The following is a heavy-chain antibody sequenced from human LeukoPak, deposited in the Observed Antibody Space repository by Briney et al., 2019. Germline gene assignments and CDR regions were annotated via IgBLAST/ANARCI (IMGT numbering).Heavy chain of an antibody. CDR3: ARDRSAEMATT. CDR2: IYYSGST. D-gene: IGHD5-24*01. Sequence: PSETLSLTCTVSGGSISSYYWSWLRQPPGKGLEWIGYIYYSGSTNYNPSLKSRVTISVDTSKNQFSLKLSSVTAADTAVYYCARDRSAEMATTWGQGTLVTVSS. J-gene: IGHJ5*02. V-gene: IGHV4-59*01. CDR1: GGSISSYY.